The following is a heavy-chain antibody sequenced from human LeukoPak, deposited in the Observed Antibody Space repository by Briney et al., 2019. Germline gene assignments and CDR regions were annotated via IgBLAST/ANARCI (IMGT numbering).Heavy chain of an antibody. J-gene: IGHJ5*02. CDR2: INAGNGNT. V-gene: IGHV1-3*01. Sequence: ASVKVSCTASGYTFTSYAMHWVRQAPGQRLEWMGWINAGNGNTKYSQKFQGRVTITRDTSASTAYMELSRLRSEDTAVYYCARDPCSSSSCYYNWFDPWGQGTLVTVSS. CDR3: ARDPCSSSSCYYNWFDP. D-gene: IGHD2-2*01. CDR1: GYTFTSYA.